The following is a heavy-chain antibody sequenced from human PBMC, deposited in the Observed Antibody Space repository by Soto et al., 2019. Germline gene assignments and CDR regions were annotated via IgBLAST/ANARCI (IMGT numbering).Heavy chain of an antibody. D-gene: IGHD3-10*01. CDR2: IYSGGTT. V-gene: IGHV3-66*01. CDR1: ALTASKNY. Sequence: GGSLRLSCAGSALTASKNYMSWVRQPPGKGLEWVSVIYSGGTTYYADSVKDRFSISRDNSKSTLYLQMDNLRAGDTAVYYCARGGSGSDWDYYGMDVWGQGTTVTVSS. CDR3: ARGGSGSDWDYYGMDV. J-gene: IGHJ6*02.